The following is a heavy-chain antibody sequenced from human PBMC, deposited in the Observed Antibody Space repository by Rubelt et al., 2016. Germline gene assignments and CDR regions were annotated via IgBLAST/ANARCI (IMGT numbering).Heavy chain of an antibody. D-gene: IGHD6-25*01. CDR1: GGSFSGYY. CDR3: ARGRSGWYFDY. J-gene: IGHJ4*02. V-gene: IGHV4-34*01. CDR2: IYYSGST. Sequence: QVQLQQWGAGLLKPSETLSLTCAVYGGSFSGYYWSWIRQPPGKGLEWIGSIYYSGSTYYNPSLKSRVTISVDTSKNQFSLKLSAVTAADTAVYYCARGRSGWYFDYWGQGTLVTVSS.